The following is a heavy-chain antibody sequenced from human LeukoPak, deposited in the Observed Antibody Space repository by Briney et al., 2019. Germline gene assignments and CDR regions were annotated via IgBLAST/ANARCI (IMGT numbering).Heavy chain of an antibody. CDR1: GGSISSYY. Sequence: SETLSLTCTVSGGSISSYYWSWIRQPAGKGLEWIGRIDTSGNTNYKPSLKSRVTMSVDTSKNQFSLKLSSVTAADTAVYYCARHVPLSWFDPWGQGTLVTVSS. CDR3: ARHVPLSWFDP. J-gene: IGHJ5*02. V-gene: IGHV4-4*07. CDR2: IDTSGNT.